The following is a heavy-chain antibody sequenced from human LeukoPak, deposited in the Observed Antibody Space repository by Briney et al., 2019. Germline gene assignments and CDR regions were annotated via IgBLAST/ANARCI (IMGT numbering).Heavy chain of an antibody. CDR1: GGSISSGGYS. CDR2: INHSGST. J-gene: IGHJ4*02. Sequence: SQTLSLTCAVSGGSISSGGYSWSWIRQPPGKGLEWIGEINHSGSTNYNPSLKSRVTISVDTSKNQFSLKLSSVTAADTAVYYCMGADYGGHWGQGTLVTVSS. D-gene: IGHD4-17*01. V-gene: IGHV4-30-2*01. CDR3: MGADYGGH.